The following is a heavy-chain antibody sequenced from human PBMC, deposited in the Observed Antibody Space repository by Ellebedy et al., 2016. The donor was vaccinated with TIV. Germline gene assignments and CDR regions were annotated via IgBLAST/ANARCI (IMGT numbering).Heavy chain of an antibody. J-gene: IGHJ4*02. CDR3: IIKSEIGGSGLGDY. CDR2: MRSKAKNYAT. D-gene: IGHD3-10*01. CDR1: GFIFSAST. V-gene: IGHV3-73*01. Sequence: GESLKISCAASGFIFSASTMHWVRQASGKGLEWVGQMRSKAKNYATAYQASVKGRFTISRDDSQNTAYLQMNSLKTEDTAVYYCIIKSEIGGSGLGDYWGQGTLVTVSS.